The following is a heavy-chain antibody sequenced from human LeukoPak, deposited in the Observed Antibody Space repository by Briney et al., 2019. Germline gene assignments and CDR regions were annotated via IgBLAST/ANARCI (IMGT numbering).Heavy chain of an antibody. Sequence: GGSLRLSCAASGFNAGSNYINWVRQAPGKGLEWVSALYSGGSTYYADSVKGRFTVSRDNSKNTLYLQMNSLRAEDTAVYYCARRAGAYSHPYDYWGQGTLVTVSS. CDR3: ARRAGAYSHPYDY. J-gene: IGHJ4*02. CDR1: GFNAGSNY. V-gene: IGHV3-53*01. CDR2: LYSGGST. D-gene: IGHD4/OR15-4a*01.